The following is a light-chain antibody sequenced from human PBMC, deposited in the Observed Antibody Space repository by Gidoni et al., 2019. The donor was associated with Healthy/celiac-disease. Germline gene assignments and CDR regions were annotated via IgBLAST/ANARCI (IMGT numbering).Light chain of an antibody. CDR1: QSISSY. Sequence: DIQMTQSPYSLSASVGDRVTITCRASQSISSYLNWYQQKPGTAPKLLIYAASSLQSGVPSRFSGSGSGTDFTLTISSLQPEDFATYYCQQSYSTPLTFGGGTKVEIK. J-gene: IGKJ4*01. CDR2: AAS. V-gene: IGKV1-39*01. CDR3: QQSYSTPLT.